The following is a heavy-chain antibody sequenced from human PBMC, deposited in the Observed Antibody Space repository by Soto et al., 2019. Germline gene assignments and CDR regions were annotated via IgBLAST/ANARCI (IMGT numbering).Heavy chain of an antibody. D-gene: IGHD2-2*01. CDR3: ARVLCSSTSCYVRAKTYGMDV. V-gene: IGHV4-31*03. J-gene: IGHJ6*02. CDR2: IYYSGST. CDR1: GGSISSGGYY. Sequence: PSETLSLTCTVSGGSISSGGYYWSWIRQHPGKGLEWIGYIYYSGSTYYNPSLKSRVTISVDTSKNQFSLKLSSVTAADTAVYYCARVLCSSTSCYVRAKTYGMDVWGQGTTVTVSS.